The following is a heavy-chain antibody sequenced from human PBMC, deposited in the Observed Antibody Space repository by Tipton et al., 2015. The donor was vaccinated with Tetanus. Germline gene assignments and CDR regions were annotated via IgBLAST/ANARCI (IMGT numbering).Heavy chain of an antibody. CDR2: VTWNSGVI. CDR3: AKFLVVITQGYYHTMDV. D-gene: IGHD3-9*01. Sequence: RSLRLSCAASGFTFDDYGMHWVRQVPGKGLEWVSGVTWNSGVIAYADSVKGRLTISRDNAKNSLYLQMNSLRAEDTAVYFCAKFLVVITQGYYHTMDVWGQGTTVTVSS. J-gene: IGHJ6*02. V-gene: IGHV3-9*01. CDR1: GFTFDDYG.